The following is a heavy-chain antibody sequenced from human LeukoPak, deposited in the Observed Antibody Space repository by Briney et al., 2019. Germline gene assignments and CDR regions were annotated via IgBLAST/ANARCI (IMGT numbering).Heavy chain of an antibody. V-gene: IGHV4-59*08. CDR2: INYSGSS. CDR1: GDSISSDY. Sequence: SETLSLTCIVSGDSISSDYWSWIRQPPGKGLEWIGNINYSGSSNYNPSLKSRVILSIDTSKNEVSLSLRSVTAADTAVYYCARLDCAADTCYNYWGQGTLVTVSS. D-gene: IGHD2-15*01. J-gene: IGHJ4*02. CDR3: ARLDCAADTCYNY.